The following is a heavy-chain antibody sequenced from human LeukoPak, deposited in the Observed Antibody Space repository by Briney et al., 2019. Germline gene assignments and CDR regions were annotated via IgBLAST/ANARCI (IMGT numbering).Heavy chain of an antibody. Sequence: GGSLRLSCAASGFTFSSYSMNWVRQAPGKGLEWVSSISSSSSYIYYADSVKGRFTISRDNAKNSLYLQMNGLRAEDMAVYYCARLPGATRHFDYWGQGTLVTVSS. D-gene: IGHD5-12*01. CDR3: ARLPGATRHFDY. J-gene: IGHJ4*02. CDR1: GFTFSSYS. V-gene: IGHV3-21*01. CDR2: ISSSSSYI.